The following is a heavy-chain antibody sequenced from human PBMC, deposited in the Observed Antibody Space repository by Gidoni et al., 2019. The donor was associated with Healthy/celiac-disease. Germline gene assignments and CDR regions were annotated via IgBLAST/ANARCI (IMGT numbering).Heavy chain of an antibody. CDR2: ISGSGGST. CDR1: GFTFSSYA. D-gene: IGHD2-2*02. J-gene: IGHJ4*02. V-gene: IGHV3-23*01. Sequence: EVQLLESGGGLVQPGGSLRLSCSASGFTFSSYAMSWVRQAPGKGLEWVSAISGSGGSTYYADSVKGRFTVSRDNSKNTLYLQMNSLRAEDTAVYYCVRGNVALGYCSSTSCYTLGYWGQGTLVTVSS. CDR3: VRGNVALGYCSSTSCYTLGY.